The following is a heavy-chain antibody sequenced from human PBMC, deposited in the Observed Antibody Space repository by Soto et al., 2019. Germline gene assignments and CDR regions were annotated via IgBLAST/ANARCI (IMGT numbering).Heavy chain of an antibody. Sequence: QLQLQESGPGLVKPSETLSLTCTVSGGSISSSSYYWGWIRQPPGKGLEWIGSIYYSGSTYYNPSLKSRVTISVDTSKNQFSLKLSSVTAADTAVYYCARHSSSAQTFDYWGQGTLVTVSS. CDR2: IYYSGST. D-gene: IGHD2-15*01. V-gene: IGHV4-39*01. J-gene: IGHJ4*02. CDR1: GGSISSSSYY. CDR3: ARHSSSAQTFDY.